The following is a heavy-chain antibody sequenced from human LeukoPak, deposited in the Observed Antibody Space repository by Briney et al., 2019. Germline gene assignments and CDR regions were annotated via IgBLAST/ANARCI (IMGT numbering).Heavy chain of an antibody. D-gene: IGHD1-1*01. V-gene: IGHV1-18*01. CDR2: ISAYNGNT. J-gene: IGHJ5*02. Sequence: ASVKVSCKASGYTFTIYGISWVRQAPGQGLEWMGWISAYNGNTNYAQKLQGRVTMTTGTSTSTAYMELRSLRSDDTAVYYCARDQVQLERRGLRRYGWFDPWGQGTLVTVSS. CDR1: GYTFTIYG. CDR3: ARDQVQLERRGLRRYGWFDP.